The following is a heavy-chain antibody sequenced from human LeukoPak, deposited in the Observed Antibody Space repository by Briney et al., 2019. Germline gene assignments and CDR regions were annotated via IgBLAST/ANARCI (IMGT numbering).Heavy chain of an antibody. Sequence: GGSLRLSCAASGFTFSIYWMSWVRQAPGKGLEWVAFIRYDGSNKYYADSVKGRFTISRDNSKNTLYLQMNSLRAEDTAVYYCAKVRRKVAATDAFDIWGQGTMVTVSS. CDR3: AKVRRKVAATDAFDI. D-gene: IGHD2-15*01. CDR2: IRYDGSNK. CDR1: GFTFSIYW. J-gene: IGHJ3*02. V-gene: IGHV3-30*02.